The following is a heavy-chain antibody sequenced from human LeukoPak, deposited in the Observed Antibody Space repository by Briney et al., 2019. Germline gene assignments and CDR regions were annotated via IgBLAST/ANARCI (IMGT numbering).Heavy chain of an antibody. CDR3: ARVSGYYGVGSYYFDS. CDR1: GGSINSGDYY. CDR2: IYSSGGT. V-gene: IGHV4-30-4*08. Sequence: PSETLSLTCAVSGGSINSGDYYWSWIRQPPGKGLEWIGYIYSSGGTYYNPSLKSRVAIFVDTSKKRFSLKLNSVTAADAAVYYCARVSGYYGVGSYYFDSWGQGTLVTVSS. J-gene: IGHJ4*02. D-gene: IGHD3-10*01.